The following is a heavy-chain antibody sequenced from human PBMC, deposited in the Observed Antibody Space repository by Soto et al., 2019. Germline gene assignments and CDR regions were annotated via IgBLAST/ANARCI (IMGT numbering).Heavy chain of an antibody. D-gene: IGHD3-16*01. V-gene: IGHV4-31*03. J-gene: IGHJ4*02. Sequence: QVQLQESGPGLVKPSQTLSLTCTVSGGSISSGGYYWSWIRQHPGKGLEWIGYIYYSGSNYYNPSPTGRVTISVATYKNPVSLKLSSVPAPDTAVYYCAREGGGYYWGQGTLVTVSS. CDR1: GGSISSGGYY. CDR2: IYYSGSN. CDR3: AREGGGYY.